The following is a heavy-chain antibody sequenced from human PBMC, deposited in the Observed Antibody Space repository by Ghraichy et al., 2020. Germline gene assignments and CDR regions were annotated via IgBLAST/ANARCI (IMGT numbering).Heavy chain of an antibody. CDR1: GGSMSVGDYY. CDR3: ARTSGFDEAWYFDL. CDR2: IYKTGIS. J-gene: IGHJ2*01. Sequence: SCTVSGGSMSVGDYYWSWIRQHPAKGLEWIGHIYKTGISYDNPSLKSRVSISVDMTRNQFSLQLSSLTAADTAVYYCARTSGFDEAWYFDLWGRGTLVAVSS. V-gene: IGHV4-31*03. D-gene: IGHD5-12*01.